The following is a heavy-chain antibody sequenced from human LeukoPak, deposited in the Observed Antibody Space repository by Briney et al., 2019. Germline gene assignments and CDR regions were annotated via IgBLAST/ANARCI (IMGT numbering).Heavy chain of an antibody. CDR1: GFTFSSYA. Sequence: GGSLRLSCAASGFTFSSYAMHWVRQAPGKGLEYVSAISSNGGSTYYANSVKGRFTISRDNSKNTLYLQMNSLRAEDTAVYYCARSAVRGYCSSTSCYGIFYFDYWGQGTLVTVSS. CDR2: ISSNGGST. V-gene: IGHV3-64*01. D-gene: IGHD2-2*01. J-gene: IGHJ4*02. CDR3: ARSAVRGYCSSTSCYGIFYFDY.